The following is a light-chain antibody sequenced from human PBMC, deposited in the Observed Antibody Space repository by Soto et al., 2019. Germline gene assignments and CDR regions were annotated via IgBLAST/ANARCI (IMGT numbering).Light chain of an antibody. V-gene: IGKV3-11*01. J-gene: IGKJ5*01. CDR3: QQRSNWPPSIT. CDR1: QSVSSY. CDR2: DAS. Sequence: EIVLTQSPATLSLSPGERATLSCRASQSVSSYLAWYQQKPGQAPRLLIYDASNRATGIPARFSGSGSGTDFTLTISGLEPEDFAVYYCQQRSNWPPSITFGQGTRLEIK.